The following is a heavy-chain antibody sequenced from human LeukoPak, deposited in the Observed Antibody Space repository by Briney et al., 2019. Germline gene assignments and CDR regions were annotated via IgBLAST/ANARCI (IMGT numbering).Heavy chain of an antibody. CDR1: GYSFTSYW. J-gene: IGHJ3*02. CDR3: ASKQGAYCGGDCYSDAFDI. CDR2: IYPGDSDT. D-gene: IGHD2-21*02. Sequence: GESLKISCKGSGYSFTSYWIGWVRQMPGKGLEWMGIIYPGDSDTRYSPSFQGQVTISADKSISTAYPQWSSLKASDTAMYYCASKQGAYCGGDCYSDAFDIWGQGTMVTVSS. V-gene: IGHV5-51*01.